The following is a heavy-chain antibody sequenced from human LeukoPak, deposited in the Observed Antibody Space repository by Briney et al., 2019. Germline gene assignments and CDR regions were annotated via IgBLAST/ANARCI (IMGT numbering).Heavy chain of an antibody. D-gene: IGHD3-10*01. CDR2: ISSSGST. CDR1: GGSISSSY. CDR3: ARAGERRKTMVRGVYYDYYGMDV. Sequence: SETLSLTCTVPGGSISSSYWSWIRQPAGKGLEWIGRISSSGSTKYNPSLKSRVSMSVDTSKNQFSLKLSSVTAANTAVYYCARAGERRKTMVRGVYYDYYGMDVWGQGTTVTVSS. J-gene: IGHJ6*02. V-gene: IGHV4-4*07.